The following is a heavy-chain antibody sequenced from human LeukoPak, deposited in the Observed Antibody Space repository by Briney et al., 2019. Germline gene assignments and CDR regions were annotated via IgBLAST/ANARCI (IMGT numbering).Heavy chain of an antibody. J-gene: IGHJ4*02. D-gene: IGHD6-13*01. Sequence: PGGSLKLSCSAPGFTFRRSWMGWVRQAPGKGLEWVANISPDGSTKYLMDSVKGRFTISRDSAKDSLYLEMSRLRDDDTAMYYCATGASGSWDFGGQGTLVTVSS. CDR2: ISPDGSTK. CDR1: GFTFRRSW. V-gene: IGHV3-7*03. CDR3: ATGASGSWDF.